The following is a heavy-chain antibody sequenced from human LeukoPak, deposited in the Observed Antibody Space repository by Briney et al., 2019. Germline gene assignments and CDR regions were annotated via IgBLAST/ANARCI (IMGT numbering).Heavy chain of an antibody. J-gene: IGHJ2*01. CDR3: VRSGGYCGSTSCHVEYFDL. CDR2: INHSGST. CDR1: GGSFSGYY. V-gene: IGHV4-34*01. Sequence: SETLSLTCAVYGGSFSGYYWSWIRQPPGKGLEWFGEINHSGSTNYNPSLKSRVTISVDTSKNQFSLKLSSVTAADTAVYYCVRSGGYCGSTSCHVEYFDLWGRGTLVTVSS. D-gene: IGHD2-2*01.